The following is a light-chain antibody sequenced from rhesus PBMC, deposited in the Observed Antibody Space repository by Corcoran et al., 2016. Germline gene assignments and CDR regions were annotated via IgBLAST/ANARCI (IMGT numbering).Light chain of an antibody. V-gene: IGKV1-74*01. Sequence: DIQMTQSPSSLSASVGDRVTSTCRASENVNNYLHWYQLKPGKAPKLLIYAASTLQSGVPSRFSGSGSGADYTFPISSLQPEDVATYYFQHSYGTPCSFGQGTKVEIK. CDR3: QHSYGTPCS. CDR1: ENVNNY. J-gene: IGKJ2*01. CDR2: AAS.